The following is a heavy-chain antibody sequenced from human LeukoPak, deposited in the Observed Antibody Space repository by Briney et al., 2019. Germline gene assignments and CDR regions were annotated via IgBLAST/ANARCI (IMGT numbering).Heavy chain of an antibody. V-gene: IGHV1-2*02. Sequence: GASVKVSCKASGYTFTGYYMHWVRQAPGQGLEWMGWINPNSGGTNYAQKFQGRVTMTRDTSISTAYMELRSLRSDDTAVYYCARGVVPAATPDYYYYYMDVWGKGTTVTVSS. D-gene: IGHD2-2*02. J-gene: IGHJ6*03. CDR2: INPNSGGT. CDR3: ARGVVPAATPDYYYYYMDV. CDR1: GYTFTGYY.